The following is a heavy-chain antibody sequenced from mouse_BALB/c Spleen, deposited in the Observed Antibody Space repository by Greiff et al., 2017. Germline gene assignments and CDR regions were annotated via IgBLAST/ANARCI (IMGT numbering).Heavy chain of an antibody. CDR2: ILPGSGST. V-gene: IGHV1-9*01. J-gene: IGHJ3*01. Sequence: VQVVESGAELMKPGASVKISCKATGYTFSSYWIEWVKQRPGHGLEWIGEILPGSGSTNYNEKFKGKATFTADTSSNTAYMQLSSLTSEDSAVYYCAREAAWFAYWGQGTLVTVSA. CDR3: AREAAWFAY. CDR1: GYTFSSYW.